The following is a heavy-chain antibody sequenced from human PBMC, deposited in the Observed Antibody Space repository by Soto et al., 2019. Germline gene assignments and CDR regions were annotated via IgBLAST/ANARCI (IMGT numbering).Heavy chain of an antibody. D-gene: IGHD2-2*01. CDR2: IIPAFGTA. CDR1: GGTFNSYL. J-gene: IGHJ4*02. CDR3: ARGLDQPPVGLYFDT. V-gene: IGHV1-69*06. Sequence: QVQLVQSGAEVKNPGSSVTVSCKTSGGTFNSYLIDWVRQAPGQGLEWMGGIIPAFGTAKNAQKFQGRVTITADKSTTTAYMELRTLTSEATAVYYCARGLDQPPVGLYFDTGGQGTLVTVSS.